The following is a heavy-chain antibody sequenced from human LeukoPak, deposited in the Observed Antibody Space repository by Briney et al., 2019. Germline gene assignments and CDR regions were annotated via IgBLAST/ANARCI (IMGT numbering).Heavy chain of an antibody. CDR3: CKLDWGYYYHS. CDR2: ISSNGGST. Sequence: PGGSLRLSCSASGFTFSTYGMHWVRQAPGKGLEYVSAISSNGGSTYYADSVKGRFTISRDNSKNTLFLQMNSLRTEDTAIYYCCKLDWGYYYHSWGQGDLVTVSS. J-gene: IGHJ4*02. CDR1: GFTFSTYG. V-gene: IGHV3-64D*06. D-gene: IGHD3-22*01.